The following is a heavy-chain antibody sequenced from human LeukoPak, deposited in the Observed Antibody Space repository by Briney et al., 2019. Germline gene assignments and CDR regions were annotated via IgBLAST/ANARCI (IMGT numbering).Heavy chain of an antibody. D-gene: IGHD3-22*01. CDR1: GYRFTSYW. CDR2: IYPGDSDT. J-gene: IGHJ4*02. Sequence: GESLKISCKGSGYRFTSYWIGWVRQMPGKGLEWMGIIYPGDSDTRYSPSFQGQVTISADKSISTAYLQWSSLKASDTAMYYCARHASTDSSGYYSSPFDYWGQGTLVTVSS. V-gene: IGHV5-51*01. CDR3: ARHASTDSSGYYSSPFDY.